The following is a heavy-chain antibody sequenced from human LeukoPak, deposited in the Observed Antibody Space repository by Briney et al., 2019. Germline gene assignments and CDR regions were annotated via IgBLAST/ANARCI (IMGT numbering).Heavy chain of an antibody. CDR1: GFAFSNTG. V-gene: IGHV3-23*01. D-gene: IGHD4-17*01. Sequence: GGSLRLSCATSGFAFSNTGMTWVRQAPDRGLEWVSTISPTGEGTHYADSVKGRFTISRDNSKNTLALFMDSLRADDTATYYCARDAGGAWPFDYWGQGTRVIVSS. CDR2: ISPTGEGT. CDR3: ARDAGGAWPFDY. J-gene: IGHJ4*02.